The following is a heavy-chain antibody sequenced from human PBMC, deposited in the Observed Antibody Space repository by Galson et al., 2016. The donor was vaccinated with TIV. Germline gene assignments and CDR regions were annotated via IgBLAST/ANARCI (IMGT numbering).Heavy chain of an antibody. D-gene: IGHD2-15*01. J-gene: IGHJ4*02. CDR2: IIPLSHTP. CDR1: GGTLTSYA. Sequence: SVKVSCKASGGTLTSYAINWVRQAPGQGLEWMEGIIPLSHTPNYAQKYHDRITIVADKSTGTVYMELRRPTSEDTAVYYCVNIQKTNTYDSWGRGTLVTVSS. CDR3: VNIQKTNTYDS. V-gene: IGHV1-69*06.